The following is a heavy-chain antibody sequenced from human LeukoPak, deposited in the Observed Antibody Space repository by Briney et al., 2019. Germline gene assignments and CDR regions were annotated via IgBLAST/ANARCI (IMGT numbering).Heavy chain of an antibody. CDR3: ARYSSTWPYWYFDL. V-gene: IGHV4-30-2*01. D-gene: IGHD6-13*01. CDR2: IYHSGST. CDR1: GGSISRGSYS. J-gene: IGHJ2*01. Sequence: SQTLSLTCAVSGGSISRGSYSWGWIRQPPGTGLEWIGYIYHSGSTYYNPSLKSRVTISVDRSKNQFSLKLTSVTAADTAVYYCARYSSTWPYWYFDLWGRGTLVTVSS.